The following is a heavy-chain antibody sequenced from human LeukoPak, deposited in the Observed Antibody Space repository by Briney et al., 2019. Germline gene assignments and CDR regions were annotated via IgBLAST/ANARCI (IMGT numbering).Heavy chain of an antibody. CDR3: ARPLKQQLVRGSWFDP. J-gene: IGHJ5*02. Sequence: SETLSLTCAVYGGSFSGYYWSWIRQPPGKGLEWIGEINHSGSTNYNPSLKSRVTISVDTSKNQFSLKLSSVTAADMAVYYCARPLKQQLVRGSWFDPWGQGTLVTVSS. CDR1: GGSFSGYY. CDR2: INHSGST. V-gene: IGHV4-34*01. D-gene: IGHD6-13*01.